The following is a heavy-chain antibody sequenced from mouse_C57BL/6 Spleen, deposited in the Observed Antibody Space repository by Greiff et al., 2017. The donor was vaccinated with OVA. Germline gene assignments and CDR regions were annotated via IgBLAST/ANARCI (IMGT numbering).Heavy chain of an antibody. CDR3: ADDYDEGSAMDY. CDR1: GYTFTSYW. J-gene: IGHJ4*01. V-gene: IGHV1-64*01. Sequence: QVQLQQPGAELVKPGASVKLSCKASGYTFTSYWMHWVKQRPGQGLEWIGMIHPNSGSTNYNEKFKSKATLTVDKSSSTAYMQLSSLTSEDSAVYYCADDYDEGSAMDYWGQGTSVTVSS. CDR2: IHPNSGST. D-gene: IGHD2-4*01.